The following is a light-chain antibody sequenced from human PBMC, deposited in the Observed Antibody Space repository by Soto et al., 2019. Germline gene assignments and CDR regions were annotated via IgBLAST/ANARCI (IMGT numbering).Light chain of an antibody. J-gene: IGLJ1*01. Sequence: SLLTQPPPVSWGPGPRVTISFTGSSPNIGAGYDVHWYQQLPGTAPKLLIYGNSNRPSGVPDRFSGSKSGTSASLAITGLQAEDEADYYCQSYDSSLSALYVFGTGTKVTVL. V-gene: IGLV1-40*01. CDR3: QSYDSSLSALYV. CDR1: SPNIGAGYD. CDR2: GNS.